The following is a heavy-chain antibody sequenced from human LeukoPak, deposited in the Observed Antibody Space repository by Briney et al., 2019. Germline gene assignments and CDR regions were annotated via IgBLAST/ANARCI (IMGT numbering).Heavy chain of an antibody. CDR3: ARVEYSSSSFDY. Sequence: GGSLRLSWAASGLTFSSYAMHWVRQAPGKGLEWEAVISYDGSNKYYADSVKGRFTISRDNSKNTLYLQMNSLRAEDTAVYYCARVEYSSSSFDYWGQGTLVTVSS. V-gene: IGHV3-30-3*01. CDR2: ISYDGSNK. CDR1: GLTFSSYA. J-gene: IGHJ4*02. D-gene: IGHD6-6*01.